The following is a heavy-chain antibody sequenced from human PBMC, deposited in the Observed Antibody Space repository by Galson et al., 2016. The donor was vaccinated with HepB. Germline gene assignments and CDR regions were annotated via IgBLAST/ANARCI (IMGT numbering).Heavy chain of an antibody. D-gene: IGHD5-24*01. CDR1: GGSIRSTSHY. V-gene: IGHV4-39*01. CDR3: ARHKRWLQLFDY. CDR2: IFYSGNT. Sequence: ETLSLTCTVSGGSIRSTSHYWAWIRQPPGKGPEWIGNIFYSGNTDYNPSLKSRVTISVDASRNQFSLRLNSVTGADTAVYYCARHKRWLQLFDYWGQGSLVTVSA. J-gene: IGHJ4*02.